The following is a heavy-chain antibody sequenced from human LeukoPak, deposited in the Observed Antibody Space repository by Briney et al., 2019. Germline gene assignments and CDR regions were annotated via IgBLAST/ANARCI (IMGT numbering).Heavy chain of an antibody. CDR3: ARDESGD. J-gene: IGHJ4*02. CDR2: IKQDGSEK. Sequence: GGSLRLSCAVSGFTFSSYWMSWVRQAPGKGLEWVANIKQDGSEKYYVDSVKGRFTISRDNAKNSLYLQMNSLRAEDTAVYYCARDESGDWGQGTLVTVSS. D-gene: IGHD2-15*01. CDR1: GFTFSSYW. V-gene: IGHV3-7*01.